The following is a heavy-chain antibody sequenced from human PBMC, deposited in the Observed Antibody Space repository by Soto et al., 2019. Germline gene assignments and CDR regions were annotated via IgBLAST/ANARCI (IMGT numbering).Heavy chain of an antibody. CDR2: IYSGGST. CDR3: ARDLDSGSYYAFDI. Sequence: GGSLRLSCAASGFTVRSNYMSWVRQAPGKGLEWVSVIYSGGSTYYADSVKGRFTISRDNSKNTLYLQMNSLRAEDTAVYYCARDLDSGSYYAFDIWGQGTMVTVSS. J-gene: IGHJ3*02. D-gene: IGHD1-26*01. CDR1: GFTVRSNY. V-gene: IGHV3-66*01.